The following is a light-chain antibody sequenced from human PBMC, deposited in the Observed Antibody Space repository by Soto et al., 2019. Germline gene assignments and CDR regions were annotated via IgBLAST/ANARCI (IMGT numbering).Light chain of an antibody. CDR2: STN. V-gene: IGLV7-43*01. CDR1: TGPVTSGYF. CDR3: LLHSGGLWV. Sequence: QAVVTQEPSLTVSPGGAVTLTCASSTGPVTSGYFPNWFQQTPGQAPRSLLYSTNNKHSWTPARFSGSLLGGKAALTLYDVQHEDEADYAGLLHSGGLWVFGGGTKLTVL. J-gene: IGLJ3*02.